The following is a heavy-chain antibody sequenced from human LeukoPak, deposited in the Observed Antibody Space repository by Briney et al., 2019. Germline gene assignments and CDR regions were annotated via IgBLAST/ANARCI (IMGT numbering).Heavy chain of an antibody. V-gene: IGHV4-59*01. CDR3: ARGGSYYAY. Sequence: SEALSLTCTVSGGSISSYYWSWIRQPPGKGLEWIGYIYYSGSTNYNPSLKSRVTISVDTSKNQFSLKLSSVTAADTAVYYCARGGSYYAYWGQGTLVTVSS. CDR2: IYYSGST. CDR1: GGSISSYY. D-gene: IGHD1-26*01. J-gene: IGHJ4*02.